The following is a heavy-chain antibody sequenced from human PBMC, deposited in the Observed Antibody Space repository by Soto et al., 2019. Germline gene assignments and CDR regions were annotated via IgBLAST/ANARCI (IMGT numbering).Heavy chain of an antibody. Sequence: QLQLQESGPGLVKPSETLSLTCTVSGGSISSSSYYWGWIRQPPGKGLGWIGSIYYRGSTYYNPSLKRRVTISVDTSKNQFSLKLSSVPAADTAVYYCASRGALYYYDYGAFDIWGQGTMVTVSS. CDR1: GGSISSSSYY. CDR2: IYYRGST. CDR3: ASRGALYYYDYGAFDI. J-gene: IGHJ3*02. V-gene: IGHV4-39*01. D-gene: IGHD3-22*01.